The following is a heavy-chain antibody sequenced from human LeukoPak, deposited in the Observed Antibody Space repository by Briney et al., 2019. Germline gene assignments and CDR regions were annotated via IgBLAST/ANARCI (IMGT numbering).Heavy chain of an antibody. D-gene: IGHD6-13*01. J-gene: IGHJ4*02. CDR3: ATALSQLLRPSSSWYEGH. CDR1: GFTFSSYG. V-gene: IGHV3-30*03. Sequence: PGRSLRLSCAASGFTFSSYGMHWVRQAPGKGLEWVAVISYDGSNKYYADSVKGRFTISRDNSKNTLYLQMNSLRSEDTAVYYCATALSQLLRPSSSWYEGHWGQGTLVTVSS. CDR2: ISYDGSNK.